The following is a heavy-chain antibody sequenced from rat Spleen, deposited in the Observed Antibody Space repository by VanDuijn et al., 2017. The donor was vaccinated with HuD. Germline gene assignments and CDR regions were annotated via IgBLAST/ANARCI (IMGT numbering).Heavy chain of an antibody. Sequence: EVQLVETGGSLVQPGKSLKLTCATSGFIFSTAWMHWVRQSPDKRLEWIARIKDKSNNYAPDYVESVKGRFTISRDDSKSSVYLHVNSLKEEDTATYYCTTGLGARFDYWGQGVMVTVSS. CDR3: TTGLGARFDY. CDR2: IKDKSNNYAP. D-gene: IGHD5-1*01. J-gene: IGHJ2*01. CDR1: GFIFSTAW. V-gene: IGHV6-13*01.